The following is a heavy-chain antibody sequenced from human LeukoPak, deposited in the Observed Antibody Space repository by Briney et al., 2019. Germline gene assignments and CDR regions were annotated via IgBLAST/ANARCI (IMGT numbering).Heavy chain of an antibody. V-gene: IGHV1-18*01. CDR3: ARDQRGYGDSTGASKWIDP. Sequence: ASVKVSCKASVYTFTSYGINWVRQAPGQGLEWMGWISPYNGNTKYAEKVQGRVTITTDTSTSTAYMELRSLNSDDTAVYYCARDQRGYGDSTGASKWIDPWGQGTLVTVPS. D-gene: IGHD4-17*01. J-gene: IGHJ5*02. CDR1: VYTFTSYG. CDR2: ISPYNGNT.